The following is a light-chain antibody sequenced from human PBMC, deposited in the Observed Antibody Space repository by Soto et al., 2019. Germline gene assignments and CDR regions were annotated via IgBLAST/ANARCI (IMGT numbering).Light chain of an antibody. CDR3: QQYNKWPPLT. J-gene: IGKJ4*01. V-gene: IGKV3-15*01. Sequence: TVLTQSPGTLSLSPGERATLSCRASQNVSTNLAWYQQKPGQAPRLLIYGASTRTTGIPARFSGSGSGTEFTLTISSLQSEDFAVYYCQQYNKWPPLTFGGGSMV. CDR1: QNVSTN. CDR2: GAS.